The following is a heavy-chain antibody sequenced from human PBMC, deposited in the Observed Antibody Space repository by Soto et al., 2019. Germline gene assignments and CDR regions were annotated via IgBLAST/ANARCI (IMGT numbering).Heavy chain of an antibody. CDR1: GDSISSSNYF. CDR3: ARWVEVSLDYFDS. Sequence: SETLSLTCTVSGDSISSSNYFWGWIRQPPGKDLEWIGHMHHSGRTHYNPSLKSRVAISVDTSKNQFSLYLNSVTAADTAVYYCARWVEVSLDYFDSWGQGTPVTVSS. J-gene: IGHJ4*02. CDR2: MHHSGRT. V-gene: IGHV4-30-4*08. D-gene: IGHD2-15*01.